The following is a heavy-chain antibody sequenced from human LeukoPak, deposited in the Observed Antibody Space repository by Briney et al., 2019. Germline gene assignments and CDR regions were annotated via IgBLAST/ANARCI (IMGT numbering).Heavy chain of an antibody. CDR1: GGPISSYY. CDR3: ARGRRHSGWYDY. J-gene: IGHJ4*02. Sequence: PSETLSLTCTVSGGPISSYYWSWIRQPPGKGLEWIGYIYYSGSTNYNPSLKSRVTISVDTSKNQFSLKLSSVTAADTAVYYCARGRRHSGWYDYWGQGTLVTVSS. V-gene: IGHV4-59*01. D-gene: IGHD6-19*01. CDR2: IYYSGST.